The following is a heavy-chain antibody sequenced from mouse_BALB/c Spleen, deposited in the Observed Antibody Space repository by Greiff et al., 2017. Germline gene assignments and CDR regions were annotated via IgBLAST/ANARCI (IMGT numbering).Heavy chain of an antibody. CDR1: GFSLTSYG. J-gene: IGHJ3*01. V-gene: IGHV2-9*02. CDR3: ASLYDYDGGFAY. D-gene: IGHD2-4*01. CDR2: IWAGGST. Sequence: QVQLKESGPGLVAPSQSLSITCTVSGFSLTSYGVHWVRQPPGKGLEWLGVIWAGGSTNYNSALMSRLSISKDNSKSQVFLKMNSLQTDDTAMYYCASLYDYDGGFAYWGQGTLVTVSA.